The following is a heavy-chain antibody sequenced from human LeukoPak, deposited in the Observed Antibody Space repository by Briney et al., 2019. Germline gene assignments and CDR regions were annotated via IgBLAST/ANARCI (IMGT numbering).Heavy chain of an antibody. CDR3: VKDNPLDY. CDR2: INSDGSST. CDR1: GFTFSNYW. V-gene: IGHV3-74*01. Sequence: RAGGSLRLSCAASGFTFSNYWMHWVRQAPGKGLVWVSHINSDGSSTSYADSVKGRFTISRDNSKNTLYLHINSLRAEDTAVYYCVKDNPLDYWGQGTLVTVSS. J-gene: IGHJ4*02. D-gene: IGHD1-14*01.